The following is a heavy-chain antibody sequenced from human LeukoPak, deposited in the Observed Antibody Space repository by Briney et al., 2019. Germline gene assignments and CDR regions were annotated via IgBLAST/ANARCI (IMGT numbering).Heavy chain of an antibody. D-gene: IGHD2-2*01. Sequence: SETLSLTCTVSGGSISSYYWSWIRQPPGKGLEWIGYIYYSGSTNYNPSLKSRVTISVDTSKNQFSLKLSSVTAADTAVYYCARGTTKYQLLSGAFDIWGQGTMVTVSS. CDR3: ARGTTKYQLLSGAFDI. CDR1: GGSISSYY. V-gene: IGHV4-59*01. CDR2: IYYSGST. J-gene: IGHJ3*02.